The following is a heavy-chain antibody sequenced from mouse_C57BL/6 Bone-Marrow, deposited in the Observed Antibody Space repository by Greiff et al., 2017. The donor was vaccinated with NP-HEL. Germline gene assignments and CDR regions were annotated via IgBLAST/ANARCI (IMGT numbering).Heavy chain of an antibody. Sequence: EVKLLESGGGLVQPGGSLKLSCAASGFTFSDYYMYWVRQTPEKRLEWVAYISNGGGSTYYPDTVKGRFTISRDNAKNTLYLQMSRLKSEDTAMYYCARRGNYVDYYAMDYWGQGTSVTVSS. J-gene: IGHJ4*01. CDR2: ISNGGGST. CDR3: ARRGNYVDYYAMDY. V-gene: IGHV5-12*01. CDR1: GFTFSDYY. D-gene: IGHD2-1*01.